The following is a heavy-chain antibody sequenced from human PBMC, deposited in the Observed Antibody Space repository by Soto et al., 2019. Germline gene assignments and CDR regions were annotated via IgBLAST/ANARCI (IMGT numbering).Heavy chain of an antibody. J-gene: IGHJ6*02. Sequence: QVQLVESGGGVVQPGRSLRLSCAASGFTFSSYAMHWVRQAPGKGLEWVAVISYDGSNKYYADSVKGRFTISRDNSKNTLYLQMNSLRAEDTAVYYCARASAITIFEGYGMDVWGQGTTVTVSS. CDR2: ISYDGSNK. CDR1: GFTFSSYA. D-gene: IGHD3-3*01. CDR3: ARASAITIFEGYGMDV. V-gene: IGHV3-30-3*01.